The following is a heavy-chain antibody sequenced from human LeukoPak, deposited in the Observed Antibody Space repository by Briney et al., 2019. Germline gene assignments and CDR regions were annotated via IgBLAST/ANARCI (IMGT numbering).Heavy chain of an antibody. V-gene: IGHV3-15*01. Sequence: AGGSLRLSCAASGFTFSNAWMSWVRQAPGKGLEWVGRIKSKTDGGTTDYAAPVKGRFTISRDDSKNTLYLQMNSLKTEDTAVYYCTTIVVVIATLPQWGQGTMVTVSS. CDR3: TTIVVVIATLPQ. J-gene: IGHJ3*01. CDR1: GFTFSNAW. D-gene: IGHD2-21*01. CDR2: IKSKTDGGTT.